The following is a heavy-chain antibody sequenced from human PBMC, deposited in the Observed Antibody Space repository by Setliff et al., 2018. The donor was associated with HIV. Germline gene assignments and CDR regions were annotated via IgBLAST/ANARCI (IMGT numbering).Heavy chain of an antibody. CDR3: AREGSGDDAFDI. D-gene: IGHD2-21*01. J-gene: IGHJ3*02. CDR1: GFTFSTHS. V-gene: IGHV3-48*04. CDR2: ISFSSSVI. Sequence: GGSLRLSCVASGFTFSTHSMSWVRQAPGKGLEWISYISFSSSVIYYADFVKGRFTISRDNAKNSLYLQMNSLRAEDTAVYYCAREGSGDDAFDIWGHGTVVTVSS.